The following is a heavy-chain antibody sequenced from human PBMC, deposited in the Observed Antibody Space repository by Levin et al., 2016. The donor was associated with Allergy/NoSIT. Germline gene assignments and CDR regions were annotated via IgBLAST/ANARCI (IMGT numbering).Heavy chain of an antibody. CDR3: AAITMVRGVMQEGDY. CDR2: INPNSGGT. V-gene: IGHV1-2*02. J-gene: IGHJ4*02. D-gene: IGHD3-10*01. Sequence: WVRQAPGQGLEWMGWINPNSGGTNYAQKFQGRVTMTRDTSISTAYMELSRLRSDDTAVYYCAAITMVRGVMQEGDYWGQGTLVTVSS.